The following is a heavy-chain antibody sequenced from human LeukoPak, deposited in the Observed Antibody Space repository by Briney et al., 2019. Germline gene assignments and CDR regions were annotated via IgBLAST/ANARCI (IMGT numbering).Heavy chain of an antibody. CDR1: GGSISSGDYY. CDR2: IYYSGST. Sequence: SETLSLTCTVSGGSISSGDYYWSWIRQPPGKGLEWIGYIYYSGSTYYNPSPKSRVTISVDTSKNQFSLKLSSVTAADTAVYYCARGNPVVRGVGPDYWGQGTLVTVSS. D-gene: IGHD3-10*01. V-gene: IGHV4-30-4*02. J-gene: IGHJ4*02. CDR3: ARGNPVVRGVGPDY.